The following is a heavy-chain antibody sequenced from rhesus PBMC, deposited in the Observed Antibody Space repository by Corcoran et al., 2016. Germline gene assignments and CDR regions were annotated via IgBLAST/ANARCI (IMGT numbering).Heavy chain of an antibody. V-gene: IGHV4-143*01. CDR3: ARQGYTDHLGGLDS. CDR1: GGPTVGHYH. J-gene: IGHJ6*01. Sequence: QVQLQESGPGLGKPSETLSLTCTFPGGPTVGHYHGNGNRQSPGKGREWIGAVYANNGRTNYNPSLKSRVTIAKDTAKNQFSLRLTSVTAADTAVYYCARQGYTDHLGGLDSWGQGVVVTVSS. CDR2: VYANNGRT. D-gene: IGHD2-39*02.